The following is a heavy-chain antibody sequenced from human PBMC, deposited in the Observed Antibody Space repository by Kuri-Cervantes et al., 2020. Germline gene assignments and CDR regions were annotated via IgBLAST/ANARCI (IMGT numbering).Heavy chain of an antibody. Sequence: SETLSLTCTVSGGSISSYYWSWIRQPPGKGLEWIGYIYYSGSTNYNPSLKSRVTISVDTSKNQFSLKLSSVTAADTAVYYCAASYYYGSGSYEGWGQGTKVTV. J-gene: IGHJ3*01. CDR1: GGSISSYY. CDR3: AASYYYGSGSYEG. D-gene: IGHD3-10*01. CDR2: IYYSGST. V-gene: IGHV4-59*01.